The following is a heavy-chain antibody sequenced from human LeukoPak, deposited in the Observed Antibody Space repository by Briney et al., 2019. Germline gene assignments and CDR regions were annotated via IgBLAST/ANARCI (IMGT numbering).Heavy chain of an antibody. J-gene: IGHJ4*02. CDR1: GFTFSSYA. D-gene: IGHD6-19*01. CDR3: AKAGEGSGWYLGYFEY. CDR2: ISSSGGTT. Sequence: PGRSLRLSCAASGFTFSSYAMHWVRQAPGKGLEWVSVISSSGGTTYYADSVKGRFTISRDNSKNTVYLQMNSLRAEDTAVYYCAKAGEGSGWYLGYFEYWGQGALVTVSS. V-gene: IGHV3-23*01.